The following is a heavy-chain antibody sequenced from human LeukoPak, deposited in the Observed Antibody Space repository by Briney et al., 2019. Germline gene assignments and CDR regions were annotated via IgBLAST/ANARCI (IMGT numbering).Heavy chain of an antibody. Sequence: PGGSLGLSCAASGFTFSSYSMNWVRQAPGKGLEWVSSISSSSSYIYYADSVKGRFTISRDNAKNSLYLQMNSLRAEDTAVYYCARDFRPYYYDSSGYYIDYWGQGTLVTVSS. V-gene: IGHV3-21*01. CDR1: GFTFSSYS. CDR2: ISSSSSYI. CDR3: ARDFRPYYYDSSGYYIDY. J-gene: IGHJ4*02. D-gene: IGHD3-22*01.